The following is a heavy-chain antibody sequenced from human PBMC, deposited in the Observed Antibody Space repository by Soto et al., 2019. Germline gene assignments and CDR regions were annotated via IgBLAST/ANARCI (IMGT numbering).Heavy chain of an antibody. CDR3: ARGVGFGYYYYHMDL. J-gene: IGHJ6*02. Sequence: QVQLQESGPGLVKPSETLSLTCTVSGDSVTSVSDYWSWIRQPPGKGMEWIGYIYYSGSADYNPSLGSRVTISIDTSKNQFSPTLTSVTAADTAVYYCARGVGFGYYYYHMDLWGQGTTVTVSS. CDR2: IYYSGSA. V-gene: IGHV4-61*01. D-gene: IGHD3-10*01. CDR1: GDSVTSVSDY.